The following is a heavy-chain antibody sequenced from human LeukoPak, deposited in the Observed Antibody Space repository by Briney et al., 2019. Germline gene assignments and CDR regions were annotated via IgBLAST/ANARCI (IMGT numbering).Heavy chain of an antibody. J-gene: IGHJ4*02. CDR2: ISNSGVSA. V-gene: IGHV3-23*01. CDR1: GFTFSSYV. D-gene: IGHD6-13*01. CDR3: AKRGGTSWSSFDY. Sequence: PGGSLRLSCAASGFTFSSYVMNWVRQAPGKGLEWVSTISNSGVSAYYAESVKGRFTISRDNSKNTLYLQMNSLRAEDTAVYYCAKRGGTSWSSFDYWGQGTLVAVSS.